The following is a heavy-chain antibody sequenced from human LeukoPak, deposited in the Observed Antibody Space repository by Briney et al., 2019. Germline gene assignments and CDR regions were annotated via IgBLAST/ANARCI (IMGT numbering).Heavy chain of an antibody. J-gene: IGHJ4*02. V-gene: IGHV4-59*01. CDR3: ARGGSGTYYHY. CDR2: IYYSGST. Sequence: SETLSLTCTVSGGSITSYHYSWLRQPPGKGLEWIGYIYYSGSTNYNPSLKSRVTISVDTSKNQFSLKLSSVTAADTAVYYCARGGSGTYYHYWGQGTLVTVSS. CDR1: GGSITSYH. D-gene: IGHD1-26*01.